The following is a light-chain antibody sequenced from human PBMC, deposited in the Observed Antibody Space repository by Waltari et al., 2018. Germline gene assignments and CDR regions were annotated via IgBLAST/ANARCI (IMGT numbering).Light chain of an antibody. V-gene: IGKV3-11*01. CDR2: DTS. CDR1: QSIRNY. J-gene: IGKJ4*01. Sequence: EIVLTQSPATLSLSPGERTTLSCRASQSIRNYLAWYQQKPGQAPRLLIYDTSNRATGIPARFSGSGSGTDFTLTISSLEPEDFAVYYCQHRYSWPLTFGGGTKVEIK. CDR3: QHRYSWPLT.